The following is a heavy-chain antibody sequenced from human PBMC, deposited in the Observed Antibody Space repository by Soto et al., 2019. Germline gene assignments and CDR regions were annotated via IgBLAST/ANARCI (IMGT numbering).Heavy chain of an antibody. CDR3: ASGPHINTFDY. V-gene: IGHV4-59*01. J-gene: IGHJ4*02. CDR1: GVSISSYY. CDR2: IYYSGST. Sequence: PSETLSLTCTVSGVSISSYYWSWIRQPPGKGLEWIGYIYYSGSTNYNPSLKSRVTISVDTSKNQFSLKLSSVTAADTAVYYCASGPHINTFDYWGQGTLVTVSS.